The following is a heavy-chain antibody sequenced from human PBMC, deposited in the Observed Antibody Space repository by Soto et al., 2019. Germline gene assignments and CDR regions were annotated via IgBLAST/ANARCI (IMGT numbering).Heavy chain of an antibody. D-gene: IGHD6-19*01. CDR3: ARDYARISVSGTCDY. CDR1: GFTFSTYG. CDR2: IWYDGSNK. J-gene: IGHJ4*02. V-gene: IGHV3-33*01. Sequence: QVQLVESGGGVVQPGRSLRLSCAASGFTFSTYGMHWVRQAPVKGLEWVAVIWYDGSNKYYADSVKARFTISRDNSKKTPYLQINSLRAADTAVSYFARDYARISVSGTCDYRGQGTLVTVSS.